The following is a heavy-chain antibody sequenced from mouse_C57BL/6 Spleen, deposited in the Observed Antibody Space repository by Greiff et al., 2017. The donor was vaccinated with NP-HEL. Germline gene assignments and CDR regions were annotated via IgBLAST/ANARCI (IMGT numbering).Heavy chain of an antibody. J-gene: IGHJ2*01. V-gene: IGHV1-69*01. CDR2: IDPSDSYT. CDR3: ARNYYGSNYFDY. CDR1: GYTFTSYW. D-gene: IGHD1-1*01. Sequence: VQLQQPGAELVMPGASVKLSCKASGYTFTSYWMHWVKQRPGQGLEWIGEIDPSDSYTNYNQKFKGKFTLTVDKSSSTAYMQLSSLTSEDSAVYYCARNYYGSNYFDYWGQGTTLTVSS.